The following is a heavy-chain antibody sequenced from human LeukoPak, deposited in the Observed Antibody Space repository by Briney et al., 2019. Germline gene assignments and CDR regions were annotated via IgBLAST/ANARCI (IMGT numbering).Heavy chain of an antibody. CDR1: GGPLSSYY. J-gene: IGHJ4*02. D-gene: IGHD5-12*01. V-gene: IGHV4-59*08. CDR2: IHYSGST. CDR3: ARYNGYAHFDY. Sequence: SETLSLTCSVSGGPLSSYYWSWIRQPPGKGLEFIGYIHYSGSTDCKPSLKSRVTISLDTSKSQFSLRLSSVTAADTAVYYCARYNGYAHFDYWGQGTLVTVSS.